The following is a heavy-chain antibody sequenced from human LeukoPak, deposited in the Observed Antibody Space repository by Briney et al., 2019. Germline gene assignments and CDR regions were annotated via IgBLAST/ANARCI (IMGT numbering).Heavy chain of an antibody. Sequence: PGGSLRLSCAASGFTFSSYAMSWVRQAPGKGLEWVSAISGSGGSTYYADSVKGRFTISRDNSKNTLYLQMNSLRAEDTAVYYCAKDHTYYDFWSGYYTGAFDIWGQGTMVTVSS. CDR2: ISGSGGST. V-gene: IGHV3-23*01. D-gene: IGHD3-3*01. CDR1: GFTFSSYA. CDR3: AKDHTYYDFWSGYYTGAFDI. J-gene: IGHJ3*02.